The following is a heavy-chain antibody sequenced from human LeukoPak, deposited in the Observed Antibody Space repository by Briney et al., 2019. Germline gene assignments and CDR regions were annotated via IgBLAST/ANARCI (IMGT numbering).Heavy chain of an antibody. CDR1: GVTSSGYA. V-gene: IGHV3-23*05. D-gene: IGHD2-15*01. Sequence: PGGSLRLSCAASGVTSSGYAMSWVRQTPRKGLGWVSGISSSGASTYYADSVKGRFTISRDTSKNTLYLQMNCLRYEHTAFYYCAKSNIVVVLAAADYWGPGGLVTVSS. J-gene: IGHJ4*02. CDR2: ISSSGAST. CDR3: AKSNIVVVLAAADY.